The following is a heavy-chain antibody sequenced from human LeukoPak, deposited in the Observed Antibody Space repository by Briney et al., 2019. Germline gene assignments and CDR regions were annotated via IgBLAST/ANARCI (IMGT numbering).Heavy chain of an antibody. CDR3: ARESPSSWYGIDF. CDR1: GGSISTYY. D-gene: IGHD6-13*01. V-gene: IGHV4-59*01. CDR2: IYYSGST. J-gene: IGHJ4*02. Sequence: SETLSLTCTVSGGSISTYYWSWIRQPPGKGLEWIGYIYYSGSTNYNPSLKSRVTMSVDTSKNQFSLYLNSVTAADTAVYYCARESPSSWYGIDFWGQGTLVTVSS.